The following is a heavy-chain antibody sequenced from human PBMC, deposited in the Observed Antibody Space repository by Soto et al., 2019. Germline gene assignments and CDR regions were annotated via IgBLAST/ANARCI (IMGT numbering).Heavy chain of an antibody. CDR1: GFTFSSYG. D-gene: IGHD3-3*01. Sequence: SLRLSCAASGFTFSSYGIHWVRQAPGKGLEWVAVISYDGSNKYYADSVKGRFTISRDNSKNTLYLQMNSLRAEDTAVYYCAKDLDYDFWSGRLYYYGMDVWGQGTTVTVSS. CDR2: ISYDGSNK. CDR3: AKDLDYDFWSGRLYYYGMDV. J-gene: IGHJ6*02. V-gene: IGHV3-30*18.